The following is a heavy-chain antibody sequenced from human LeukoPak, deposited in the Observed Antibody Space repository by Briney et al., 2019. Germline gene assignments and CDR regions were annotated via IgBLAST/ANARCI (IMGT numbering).Heavy chain of an antibody. CDR3: AKVRYFDLLGGAFDI. CDR1: GFTFDDYA. D-gene: IGHD3-9*01. Sequence: GGSLRLSCAASGFTFDDYAMHWVRQAPGKGLEWVSGISWNSGSIGYADSVKGRFTISRDNAKNSLYLQMNSLRAEDTALYYCAKVRYFDLLGGAFDIWGQGTMVTVSS. J-gene: IGHJ3*02. V-gene: IGHV3-9*01. CDR2: ISWNSGSI.